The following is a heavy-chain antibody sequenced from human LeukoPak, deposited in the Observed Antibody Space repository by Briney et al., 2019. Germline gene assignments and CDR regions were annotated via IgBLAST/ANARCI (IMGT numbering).Heavy chain of an antibody. CDR1: GFTISSYS. CDR3: ARGKGRVAAPVDY. V-gene: IGHV3-21*01. D-gene: IGHD2-15*01. J-gene: IGHJ4*02. CDR2: ISSSSSYI. Sequence: GGSLRLSCAASGFTISSYSMNWVRQTPGKGLEWVSSISSSSSYIYYADSVKGRFTISRDNAKNSLYLQMNSLRAEDTAVYYCARGKGRVAAPVDYWGQGTLVTVSS.